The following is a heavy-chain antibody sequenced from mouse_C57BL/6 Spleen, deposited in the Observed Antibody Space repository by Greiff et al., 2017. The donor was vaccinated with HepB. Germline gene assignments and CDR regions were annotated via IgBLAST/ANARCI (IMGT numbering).Heavy chain of an antibody. Sequence: DVMLVESGGGLVKPGGSLKLSCAASGFTFSSYAMSWVRQTPEKRLEWVATISDGGSYTYYPDNVKGRFTISRDNAKNNLYLQMSHLKSEDTAMYYCARGLLRYFDVWGTGTTVTVSS. J-gene: IGHJ1*03. V-gene: IGHV5-4*03. CDR1: GFTFSSYA. CDR2: ISDGGSYT. D-gene: IGHD1-1*01. CDR3: ARGLLRYFDV.